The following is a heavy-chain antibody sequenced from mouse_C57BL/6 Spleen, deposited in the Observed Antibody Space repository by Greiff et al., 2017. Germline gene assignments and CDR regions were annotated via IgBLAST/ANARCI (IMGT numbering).Heavy chain of an antibody. V-gene: IGHV3-6*01. CDR2: ISYDGSN. J-gene: IGHJ2*01. Sequence: EVQLQQSGPGLVKPSQSLSLTCSVTGYSITSGYYWNWIRQFPGNKLEWMGYISYDGSNNYNPSLKNRISITRDTSKNQFFLKLNSVTTEDTATYYCARDYGREYFDYWGQGTTLTVSS. D-gene: IGHD1-1*01. CDR3: ARDYGREYFDY. CDR1: GYSITSGYY.